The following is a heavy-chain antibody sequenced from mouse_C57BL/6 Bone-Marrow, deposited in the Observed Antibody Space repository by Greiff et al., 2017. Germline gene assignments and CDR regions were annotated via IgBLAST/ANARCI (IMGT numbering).Heavy chain of an antibody. D-gene: IGHD3-2*02. CDR2: INPGSGGT. Sequence: VKLQESGAELVRPGPSVKVSCKASGYAFTNYLIEWVKQRPGQGLEWIGVINPGSGGTNYNEKFKGKATLTADKSSSTAYMQLSSLTSEDSAVYFCARDSSGFFAYWGQGTLVTVSA. J-gene: IGHJ3*01. V-gene: IGHV1-54*01. CDR1: GYAFTNYL. CDR3: ARDSSGFFAY.